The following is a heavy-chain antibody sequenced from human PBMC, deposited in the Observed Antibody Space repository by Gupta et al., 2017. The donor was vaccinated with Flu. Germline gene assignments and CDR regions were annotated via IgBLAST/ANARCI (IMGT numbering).Heavy chain of an antibody. J-gene: IGHJ4*02. D-gene: IGHD5-18*01. V-gene: IGHV4-39*01. CDR2: IYYSGST. CDR3: ARHNKQLWLQPLDY. CDR1: GGSISSSSYY. Sequence: QLPLQESGPGLVKPSATLSLTCTVSGGSISSSSYYWGWIRQPPGKGLEWIGSIYYSGSTYYNPSLKSRVTISVDTSKNQFSPKLSSVTAADTAVYYCARHNKQLWLQPLDYWGQGTLVTVSS.